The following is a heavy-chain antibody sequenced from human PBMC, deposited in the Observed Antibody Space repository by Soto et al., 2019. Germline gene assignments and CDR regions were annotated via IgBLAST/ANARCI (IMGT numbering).Heavy chain of an antibody. Sequence: EVQLVESGGGLVQPGGSLRLSCAASGLIFSDYHMDWVRQAPGKGLEWVGRIRRKANSYTTEYASSVKGRFTISRDDSKNSLYLQMTTLKTEATAVYYCTMLGGWSGGSNDMDVWGQGTTVTVSS. J-gene: IGHJ6*02. CDR2: IRRKANSYTT. V-gene: IGHV3-72*01. CDR3: TMLGGWSGGSNDMDV. D-gene: IGHD6-19*01. CDR1: GLIFSDYH.